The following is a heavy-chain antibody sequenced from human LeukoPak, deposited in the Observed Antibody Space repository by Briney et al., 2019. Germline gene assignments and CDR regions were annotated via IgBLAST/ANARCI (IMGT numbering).Heavy chain of an antibody. CDR1: VFTFSSYA. D-gene: IGHD3-3*01. J-gene: IGHJ3*02. CDR2: ISGSGGST. Sequence: PGGSLRLSCAASVFTFSSYAMSWVRQAPGKGLEWVSAISGSGGSTYYADSVKGRFTISRDNSKNTVYLQMNSLRAEDTAVYYCAIVPVFSVTISEVVTDDAFDIWGQGTIVTVSS. V-gene: IGHV3-23*01. CDR3: AIVPVFSVTISEVVTDDAFDI.